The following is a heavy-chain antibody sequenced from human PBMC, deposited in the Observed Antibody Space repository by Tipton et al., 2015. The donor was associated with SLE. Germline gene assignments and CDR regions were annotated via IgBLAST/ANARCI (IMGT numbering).Heavy chain of an antibody. V-gene: IGHV4-34*01. CDR2: INHSGST. CDR1: GGSFSGYY. Sequence: TLSLTCAVYGGSFSGYYWSWIRQPPGKGLEWIGEINHSGSTNYNPSLKSRVTISVDTSKNQFSLKLSSVTAADTAVYYCARGGGWELWYFDHWGQGTLVTVSS. D-gene: IGHD1-26*01. CDR3: ARGGGWELWYFDH. J-gene: IGHJ4*02.